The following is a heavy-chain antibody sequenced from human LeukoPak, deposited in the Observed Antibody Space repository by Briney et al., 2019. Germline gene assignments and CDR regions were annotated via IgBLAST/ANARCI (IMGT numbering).Heavy chain of an antibody. D-gene: IGHD1-26*01. CDR1: GFTFSNAW. V-gene: IGHV3-15*01. CDR2: IKSKTDGGTT. CDR3: TTETSYGAFAFDI. Sequence: GGSLRLSCAASGFTFSNAWMSWVRQAPGMGLEWVGRIKSKTDGGTTDYAAPVKGRFTISRDDSKNTLYLQMNSLKTEDTAVYYCTTETSYGAFAFDIWGQGTMVTVSS. J-gene: IGHJ3*02.